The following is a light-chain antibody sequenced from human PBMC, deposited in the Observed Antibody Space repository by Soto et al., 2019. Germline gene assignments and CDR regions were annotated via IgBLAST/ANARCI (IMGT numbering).Light chain of an antibody. CDR2: GAS. CDR3: QHYATSPPT. J-gene: IGKJ1*01. Sequence: DNVLTQSPGSLSLSPGEGATLSCRASRTLRTSYLAWYQQKPGLAPRLLIFGASHRATGVPDRFSGSGSGTDFTLTITRVEPEDFAVYYCQHYATSPPTFGQGARVEIK. CDR1: RTLRTSY. V-gene: IGKV3-20*01.